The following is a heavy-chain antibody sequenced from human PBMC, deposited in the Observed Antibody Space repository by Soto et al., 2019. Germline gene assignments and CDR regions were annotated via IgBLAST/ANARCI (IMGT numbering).Heavy chain of an antibody. CDR1: GYTFTSYY. Sequence: ASVKVSCKASGYTFTSYYMHWVRQAPGQGLVWMGIINPSGGSTSYAQKFQGRVTMTRDTSTSTVYMELSSLRSEDTAVYYCAREGGSYPNAFDIWGQGTMVTVS. CDR3: AREGGSYPNAFDI. V-gene: IGHV1-46*01. D-gene: IGHD1-26*01. J-gene: IGHJ3*02. CDR2: INPSGGST.